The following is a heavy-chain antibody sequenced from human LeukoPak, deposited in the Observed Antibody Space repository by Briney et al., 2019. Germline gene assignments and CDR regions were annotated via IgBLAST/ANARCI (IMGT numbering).Heavy chain of an antibody. D-gene: IGHD4-17*01. Sequence: GSLRLSCAASGFTFSSYAMHWVRQAPGKGLEWVAVISYDGSNKYYADSVKGRFTISRDNSKNTLYLQMNSLRAEDTAVYYCARGLHDYGLCNWFDPWGQGTLVTVSS. CDR1: GFTFSSYA. J-gene: IGHJ5*02. CDR2: ISYDGSNK. CDR3: ARGLHDYGLCNWFDP. V-gene: IGHV3-30-3*01.